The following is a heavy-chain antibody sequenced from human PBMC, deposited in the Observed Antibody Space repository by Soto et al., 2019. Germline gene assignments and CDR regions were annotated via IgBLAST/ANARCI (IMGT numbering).Heavy chain of an antibody. D-gene: IGHD3-3*01. V-gene: IGHV3-33*01. CDR3: ARDPYYAALDY. CDR2: IWYDGSNK. J-gene: IGHJ4*02. CDR1: GFTFSSYG. Sequence: PGGSLRLSCAASGFTFSSYGMHWVRQAPGKGLEWVAVIWYDGSNKYYADSVKGRFTISRDNSKNTLYLQMNSLRAEDTAVYYCARDPYYAALDYWGQGTLVTVSS.